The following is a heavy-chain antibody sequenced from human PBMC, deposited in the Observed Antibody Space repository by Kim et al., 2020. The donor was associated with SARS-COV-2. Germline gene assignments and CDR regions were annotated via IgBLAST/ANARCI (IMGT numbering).Heavy chain of an antibody. V-gene: IGHV3-30*07. J-gene: IGHJ4*02. Sequence: ADTVKGRFTNSRDNSKNTLYLQMNSLRAEDTAVYYCARGDHCGGDCSAGYWGQGTLVTVSS. D-gene: IGHD2-21*01. CDR3: ARGDHCGGDCSAGY.